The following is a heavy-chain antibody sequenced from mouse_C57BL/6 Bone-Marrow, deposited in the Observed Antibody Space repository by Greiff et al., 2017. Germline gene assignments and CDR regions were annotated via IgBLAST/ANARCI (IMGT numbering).Heavy chain of an antibody. CDR2: INPGSGGT. D-gene: IGHD2-2*01. CDR3: ARGRSTMVTKYYFDY. V-gene: IGHV1-54*01. J-gene: IGHJ2*01. CDR1: GYAFTNYL. Sequence: QVQLQQSGAELVRPGTSVKVSCKASGYAFTNYLIEWVKQRPGQGLEWIGVINPGSGGTNYNEKFKGKATLTADKSSSTAYMRLSSLTSEDSAVYFCARGRSTMVTKYYFDYWGQGTTLTVSS.